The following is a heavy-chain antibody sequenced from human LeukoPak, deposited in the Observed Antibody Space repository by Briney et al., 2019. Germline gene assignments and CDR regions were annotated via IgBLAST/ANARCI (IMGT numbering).Heavy chain of an antibody. CDR3: ARESAGSLQASLAAFNY. V-gene: IGHV4-59*02. J-gene: IGHJ4*02. CDR2: GHHSESS. CDR1: GDSVTSTY. Sequence: PSETLSLTCSVSGDSVTSTYWSWIRQPPGKGLEWIAYGHHSESSNYNPSFRSRVTIPVDTSRNQFSLRLTSVTAADTAVYYCARESAGSLQASLAAFNYGGKGILFIVSS.